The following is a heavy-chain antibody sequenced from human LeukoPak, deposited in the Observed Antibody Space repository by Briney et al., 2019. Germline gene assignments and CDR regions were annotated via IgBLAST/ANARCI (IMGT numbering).Heavy chain of an antibody. CDR2: IYHSGST. J-gene: IGHJ4*02. CDR3: ARESGKVDY. CDR1: GGSISSGGHY. V-gene: IGHV4-30-2*01. Sequence: SQTLSLTCTVSGGSISSGGHYWSWIRQPPGKGLEWIGYIYHSGSTYYNPSLKSRVTISVDRSKNQFSLKLSSVTAADTAVYYCARESGKVDYWGQGTLVTVSS. D-gene: IGHD3-3*01.